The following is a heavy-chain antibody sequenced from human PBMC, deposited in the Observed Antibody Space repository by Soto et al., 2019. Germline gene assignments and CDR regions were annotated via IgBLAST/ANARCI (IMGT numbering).Heavy chain of an antibody. J-gene: IGHJ4*02. CDR2: MDPDSGES. CDR3: ARGQVWHLDS. V-gene: IGHV1-8*01. CDR1: GYTFTSYD. D-gene: IGHD2-21*01. Sequence: QVQLVQSGAEVRKPGASVTVSCKTSGYTFTSYDINWVRKASGQGLEWMGWMDPDSGESGYAQKFQGRLTMTRNASMGTAYMDLSSLRSEDTAVYYCARGQVWHLDSWGQGSLVTVSS.